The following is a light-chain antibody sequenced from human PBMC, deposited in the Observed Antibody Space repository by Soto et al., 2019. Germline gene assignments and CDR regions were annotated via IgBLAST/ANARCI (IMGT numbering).Light chain of an antibody. CDR1: RSNIGSNA. V-gene: IGLV1-44*01. Sequence: QPVLTQPPSASGTPGQRVTISCSGSRSNIGSNAVSWYQQLPGTAPKLLIYNDNQRPSGVPDRFSASKSGTSASLAISGLQSEDEADYYCAAWDDSLNARGVVGGGTKLTVL. CDR2: NDN. J-gene: IGLJ3*02. CDR3: AAWDDSLNARGV.